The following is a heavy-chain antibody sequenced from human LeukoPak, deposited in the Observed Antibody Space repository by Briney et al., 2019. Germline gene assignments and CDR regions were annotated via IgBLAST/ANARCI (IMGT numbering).Heavy chain of an antibody. J-gene: IGHJ4*02. CDR3: AREERYDSSGYSDN. Sequence: ASVKVSCKASGGTFSSYAISWVRQAPGQGLEWMGRIIPILGIANYAQKFQGRVTITADKSTSTAYMELSSLRSEDTAVYYCAREERYDSSGYSDNWGQGTLVTVSS. CDR2: IIPILGIA. V-gene: IGHV1-69*04. CDR1: GGTFSSYA. D-gene: IGHD3-22*01.